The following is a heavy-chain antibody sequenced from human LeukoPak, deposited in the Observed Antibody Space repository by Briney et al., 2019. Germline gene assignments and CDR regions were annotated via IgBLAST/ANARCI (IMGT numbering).Heavy chain of an antibody. J-gene: IGHJ4*02. CDR3: VRGRGEFSYSHDY. D-gene: IGHD1-26*01. CDR1: GFTFSSYG. Sequence: GSLRLSCAGSGFTFSSYGMNWVRQPPGKGLEWIGEIHHSGSANYNPSLKSRVTISLDTSENHFSLRLSSATAADTAVYYCVRGRGEFSYSHDYWGQGTLVTVSS. CDR2: IHHSGSA. V-gene: IGHV4-34*01.